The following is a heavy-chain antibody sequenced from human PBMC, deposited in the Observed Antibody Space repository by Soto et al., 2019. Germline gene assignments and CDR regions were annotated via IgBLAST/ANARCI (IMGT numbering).Heavy chain of an antibody. D-gene: IGHD1-7*01. Sequence: SVKVSCKASGGTFSSYAISWVRQAPGQGLEWMGGIIPIFGTANYAQKFQGRVTITADESTSTAYMELSSLRSEDTAVYYCARDLEYNWNSRLDPYGMDVWGQGTTVTVSS. J-gene: IGHJ6*02. CDR1: GGTFSSYA. V-gene: IGHV1-69*13. CDR2: IIPIFGTA. CDR3: ARDLEYNWNSRLDPYGMDV.